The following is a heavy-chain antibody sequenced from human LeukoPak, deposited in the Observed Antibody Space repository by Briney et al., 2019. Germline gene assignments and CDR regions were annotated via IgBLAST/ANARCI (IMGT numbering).Heavy chain of an antibody. V-gene: IGHV3-74*01. CDR2: INSDGTSP. Sequence: PGGSLRLSCAASGFTFSDYWMHWVRQGPGKGLVWVSRINSDGTSPSYADSVKGRFTISRDNAKNTLYLQMNSLGAEDTAVYYCTRGPGYWGQGTLVTVSS. J-gene: IGHJ4*02. CDR1: GFTFSDYW. CDR3: TRGPGY.